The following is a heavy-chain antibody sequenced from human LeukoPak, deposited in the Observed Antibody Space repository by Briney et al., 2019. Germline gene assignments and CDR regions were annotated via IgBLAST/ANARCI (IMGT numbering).Heavy chain of an antibody. CDR3: ARDRASYCSGGSCYGWTFDI. CDR2: INPNSGGT. D-gene: IGHD2-15*01. Sequence: ASVKVSCKASGYTFTGYYMHWVRQAPGQGLEWMGWINPNSGGTNYAQKFQGRVTMTRDTSISTAYMELSRLRSEDTAVYYCARDRASYCSGGSCYGWTFDIWGQGTMVTVSS. J-gene: IGHJ3*02. V-gene: IGHV1-2*02. CDR1: GYTFTGYY.